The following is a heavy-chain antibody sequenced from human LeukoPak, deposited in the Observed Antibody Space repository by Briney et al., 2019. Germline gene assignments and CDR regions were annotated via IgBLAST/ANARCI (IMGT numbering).Heavy chain of an antibody. CDR2: ISHSGST. CDR3: ARLRRSRLAEFDY. CDR1: GYSISSGYY. Sequence: PSETLSLTCTVSGYSISSGYYWGWIRQPPGKGLKWIGSISHSGSTYYNPSLESRVTISVDTSKNQFSLKLSSLTAADTAVYYCARLRRSRLAEFDYWGQGTLVTVSS. V-gene: IGHV4-38-2*02. D-gene: IGHD3-3*02. J-gene: IGHJ4*02.